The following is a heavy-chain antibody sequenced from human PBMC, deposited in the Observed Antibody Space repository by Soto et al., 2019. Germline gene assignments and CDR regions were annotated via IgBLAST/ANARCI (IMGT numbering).Heavy chain of an antibody. Sequence: GGSLRLSCAASGFTFSSYAMSWVRPAPGEGLEWASVISGDSGSTYYADSVKGRFTISRDNSKNTLYLQMNSLRAEDTAVYYCAKGKGNSGNYQHIDDSGQGTLVTVSS. V-gene: IGHV3-23*01. J-gene: IGHJ4*02. CDR1: GFTFSSYA. CDR3: AKGKGNSGNYQHIDD. D-gene: IGHD3-22*01. CDR2: ISGDSGST.